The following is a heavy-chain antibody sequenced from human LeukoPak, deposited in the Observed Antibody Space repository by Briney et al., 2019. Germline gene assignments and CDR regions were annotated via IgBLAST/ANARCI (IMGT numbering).Heavy chain of an antibody. CDR1: GYTFTGYY. J-gene: IGHJ4*02. D-gene: IGHD3-22*01. CDR3: ARVLPDGYFPFDY. CDR2: INPNSGVT. V-gene: IGHV1-2*02. Sequence: ASVKVSCKASGYTFTGYYIHWVRQAPGQGLEWMGWINPNSGVTNFAQKFLGRVTMTRDTSISTAYMELSSLRSDDTAVYYCARVLPDGYFPFDYWGQGTLVTVSS.